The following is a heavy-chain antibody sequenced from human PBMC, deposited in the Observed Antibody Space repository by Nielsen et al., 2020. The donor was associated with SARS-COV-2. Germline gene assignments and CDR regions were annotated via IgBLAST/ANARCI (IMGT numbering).Heavy chain of an antibody. CDR3: VGDTGGRWGEL. CDR1: GFTFSSHW. D-gene: IGHD2-15*01. Sequence: EYLKISCVASGFTFSSHWMHWVRQVPGKGLLWLARINNDWSSTSYADSVKGRFTISRDNAKNTLWLEMNSLRVDDTAVYYCVGDTGGRWGELWGQGTLVTVSP. J-gene: IGHJ4*02. CDR2: INNDWSST. V-gene: IGHV3-74*01.